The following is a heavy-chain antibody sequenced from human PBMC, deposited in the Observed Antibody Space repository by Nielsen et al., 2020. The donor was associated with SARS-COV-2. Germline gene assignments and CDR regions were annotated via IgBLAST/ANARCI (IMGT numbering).Heavy chain of an antibody. D-gene: IGHD1-26*01. Sequence: SETLSLTCTVSGGSISSGGYYWSWIRQHPGKGLEWIGYIYYSGSTYYNPSLKSRVTISVDTSKNQFSLKLSSVTAADTAVYHCARAPGWELLGLNYYYYYGMDVWGQGTTVTVSS. V-gene: IGHV4-31*03. CDR2: IYYSGST. CDR3: ARAPGWELLGLNYYYYYGMDV. CDR1: GGSISSGGYY. J-gene: IGHJ6*02.